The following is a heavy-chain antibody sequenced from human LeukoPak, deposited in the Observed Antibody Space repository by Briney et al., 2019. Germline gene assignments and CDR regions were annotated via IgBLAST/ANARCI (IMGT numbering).Heavy chain of an antibody. V-gene: IGHV3-23*01. CDR2: ISGSGGST. Sequence: GGSLRLSCAASGFTFSSYAMSWVRQAPGKGLEWVSAISGSGGSTYYADSVKGRFTISRDNSKNTLYLQMNSLRAEDTAVYYCAKSRGVTAIRYYFDYWGQGTLVTVFS. CDR1: GFTFSSYA. D-gene: IGHD2-21*02. CDR3: AKSRGVTAIRYYFDY. J-gene: IGHJ4*02.